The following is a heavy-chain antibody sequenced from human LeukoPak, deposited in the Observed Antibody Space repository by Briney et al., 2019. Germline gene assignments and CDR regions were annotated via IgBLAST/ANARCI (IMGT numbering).Heavy chain of an antibody. CDR3: AIDATVVHNWFDP. CDR1: GGTFSTYV. Sequence: GASVKVSCKASGGTFSTYVISWVRQAPGQGLEWMGGIIPVFGTANYAEKFQGRVTITADESTSTAYMELSSLRSEDTAVYYCAIDATVVHNWFDPWGQGTLVTVSS. J-gene: IGHJ5*02. CDR2: IIPVFGTA. V-gene: IGHV1-69*13. D-gene: IGHD4-23*01.